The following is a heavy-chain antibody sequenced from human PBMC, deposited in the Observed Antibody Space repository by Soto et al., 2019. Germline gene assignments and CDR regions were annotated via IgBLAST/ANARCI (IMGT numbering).Heavy chain of an antibody. D-gene: IGHD2-8*01. V-gene: IGHV1-69*13. J-gene: IGHJ6*02. CDR3: ARPELVYATPREYYYYYGMDV. CDR2: IIPIFGTA. Sequence: GASVKVSCKASGGTFSSYAISWVRQAPGQGLEWMGGIIPIFGTANYAQKFQGRVTITADESTSTAYMELSSLRSEDTAVYYCARPELVYATPREYYYYYGMDVWGQGTTVTVSS. CDR1: GGTFSSYA.